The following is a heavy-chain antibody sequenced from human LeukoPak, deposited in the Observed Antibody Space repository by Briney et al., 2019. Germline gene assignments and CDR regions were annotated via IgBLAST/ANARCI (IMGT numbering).Heavy chain of an antibody. CDR2: IYPGDSDT. CDR3: ARHVGTITMVRGVTAPVDY. V-gene: IGHV5-51*01. J-gene: IGHJ4*02. CDR1: GYSFTSYW. D-gene: IGHD3-10*01. Sequence: GESLKISCKGSGYSFTSYWIGWVRPMPGKGLEWMGIIYPGDSDTRYSPSFQGQVTISADKSISTAYLQWSSQKASDTAMYYCARHVGTITMVRGVTAPVDYWGQGTLGTVS.